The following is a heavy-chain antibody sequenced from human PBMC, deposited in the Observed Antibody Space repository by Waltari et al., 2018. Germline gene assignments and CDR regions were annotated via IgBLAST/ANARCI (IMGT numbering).Heavy chain of an antibody. V-gene: IGHV3-48*04. D-gene: IGHD6-19*01. CDR2: IRSSSSTI. Sequence: EVQLVESGGGLVQPGGSLRLSCAASGFTFSSYSMNWVRQAPGKGLEWVSYIRSSSSTIYYADSVKGRFTIARDNAKNSLYLQMNSLRAEDTAVYYCAREAVAGRFDYWGQGTLVTVSS. J-gene: IGHJ4*02. CDR1: GFTFSSYS. CDR3: AREAVAGRFDY.